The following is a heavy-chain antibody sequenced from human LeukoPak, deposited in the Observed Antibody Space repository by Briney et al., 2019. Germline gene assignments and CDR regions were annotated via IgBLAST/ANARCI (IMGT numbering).Heavy chain of an antibody. V-gene: IGHV1-69*13. D-gene: IGHD3-9*01. J-gene: IGHJ4*02. CDR1: GGTFSSYA. CDR2: IIPIFGTA. CDR3: ARSRERLRYFDWLLYPFDY. Sequence: ASVKVSCKASGGTFSSYAISWVRQAPGQGLEWMGGIIPIFGTANYAQKFQGRVTITADESTSTAYMELSSLRSEDTAVYYCARSRERLRYFDWLLYPFDYWGQGTLVTVSS.